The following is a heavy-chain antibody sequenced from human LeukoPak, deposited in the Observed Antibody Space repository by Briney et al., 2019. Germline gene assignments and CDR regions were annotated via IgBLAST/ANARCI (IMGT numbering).Heavy chain of an antibody. CDR2: IYYSGST. CDR3: ARGPTVTNNFDY. CDR1: GGSISSYY. J-gene: IGHJ4*02. D-gene: IGHD4-17*01. Sequence: SETLSLTCTVSGGSISSYYWSWIRQPPGKGLEWIGYIYYSGSTNYNPSLKSRVTISVDTSKNQFSLKLSSVTAADTAVYYCARGPTVTNNFDYWGQRTLVTVSS. V-gene: IGHV4-59*01.